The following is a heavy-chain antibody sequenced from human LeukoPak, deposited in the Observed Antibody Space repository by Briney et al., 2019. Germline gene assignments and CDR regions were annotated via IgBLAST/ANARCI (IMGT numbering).Heavy chain of an antibody. V-gene: IGHV3-48*01. J-gene: IGHJ3*02. CDR1: GFTFSSYS. D-gene: IGHD3-22*01. CDR3: ARDSSGYQAGAFDI. CDR2: ISSSSSTI. Sequence: GGSLRLSCAASGFTFSSYSMSWVRQAPGKGLEWVSYISSSSSTIYYADSVKGRFTISRDNAKNSLYLQMNSLRAEDTAVYYCARDSSGYQAGAFDIWGQGTMVTVSS.